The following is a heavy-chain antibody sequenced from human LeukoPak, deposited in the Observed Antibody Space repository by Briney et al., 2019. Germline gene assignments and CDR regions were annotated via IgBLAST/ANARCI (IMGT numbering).Heavy chain of an antibody. CDR1: GFTVSSNY. Sequence: GGSLRLSCAASGFTVSSNYMSWVRQAPGKGLEWVSVIYSGGSTYYADSVKGRFTISRDNSKNTLYLQMNSLRAEDTAVYYCARGFYGSGSYYLPYYYYYYMDVWGKGTTVTISS. CDR3: ARGFYGSGSYYLPYYYYYYMDV. CDR2: IYSGGST. J-gene: IGHJ6*03. V-gene: IGHV3-53*01. D-gene: IGHD3-10*01.